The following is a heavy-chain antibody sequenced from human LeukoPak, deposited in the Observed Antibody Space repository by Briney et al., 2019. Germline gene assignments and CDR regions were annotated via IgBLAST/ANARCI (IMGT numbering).Heavy chain of an antibody. Sequence: PGGSLRLSCVASEFTFSAYGMSWVRQAPGKGLEWVSAISGSGGSTYYADSVKGRFTISRDNSKNTLYLQMNSLRAEDTAVYYCAASPLGYFQHWGQGTLVTVSS. CDR2: ISGSGGST. CDR3: AASPLGYFQH. J-gene: IGHJ1*01. CDR1: EFTFSAYG. D-gene: IGHD3-16*01. V-gene: IGHV3-23*01.